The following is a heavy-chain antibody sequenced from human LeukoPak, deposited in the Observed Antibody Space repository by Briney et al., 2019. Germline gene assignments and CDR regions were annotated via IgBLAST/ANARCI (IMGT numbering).Heavy chain of an antibody. CDR3: ARRLDFGDYGNGFDY. J-gene: IGHJ4*02. Sequence: SGGSLRLSCATSGFTFSDYYMTWIRQAPGRGLQWVAYMNSGGGPIHYAVSVRGRFSISRDNAKNSLYLQINSLRAEDTAVYYCARRLDFGDYGNGFDYWGQGSQVTVSS. D-gene: IGHD4-17*01. V-gene: IGHV3-11*01. CDR2: MNSGGGPI. CDR1: GFTFSDYY.